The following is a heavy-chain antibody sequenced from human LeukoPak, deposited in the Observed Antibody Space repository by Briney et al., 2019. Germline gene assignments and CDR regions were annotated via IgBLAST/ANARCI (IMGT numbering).Heavy chain of an antibody. V-gene: IGHV1-69*01. Sequence: SVRVSCKASGGTFSSYAISWVRQAPGQGLEWMGGIIPIFGTANYAQKFQGRVTITADESTSTAYMELSSLRSEDTAVYYCARGNYRDYDFWSGELNAFDIWGQGTMVTVSS. CDR3: ARGNYRDYDFWSGELNAFDI. CDR1: GGTFSSYA. J-gene: IGHJ3*02. D-gene: IGHD3-3*01. CDR2: IIPIFGTA.